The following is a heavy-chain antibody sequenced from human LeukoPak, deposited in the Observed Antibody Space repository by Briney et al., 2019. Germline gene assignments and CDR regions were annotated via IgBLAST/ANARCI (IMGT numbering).Heavy chain of an antibody. CDR1: GYSFTSYW. D-gene: IGHD6-13*01. Sequence: GESLKISCNGSGYSFTSYWISWVRPMPGKGLEWMGRIDPSDSYTNYSPSFEGHVTISADKSISTAYLQWSSLKASDTAMYYCARQREGSSWADYWGQGTLVTVSS. CDR3: ARQREGSSWADY. J-gene: IGHJ4*02. CDR2: IDPSDSYT. V-gene: IGHV5-10-1*01.